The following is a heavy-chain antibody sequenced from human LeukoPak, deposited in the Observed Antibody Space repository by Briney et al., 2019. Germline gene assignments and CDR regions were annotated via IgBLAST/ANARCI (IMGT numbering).Heavy chain of an antibody. V-gene: IGHV3-23*01. CDR2: ISGSGGNT. Sequence: GGSLRLSCAASGFTFSSYAMSWVRQAPGKGLEWVSAISGSGGNTYYADSVKGRFTISRDNSKNTLYLQMNSLRAEDTAVYYCAKEGCSGGSCYSYYYYMDVWGKRTTVTGSS. D-gene: IGHD2-15*01. CDR3: AKEGCSGGSCYSYYYYMDV. CDR1: GFTFSSYA. J-gene: IGHJ6*03.